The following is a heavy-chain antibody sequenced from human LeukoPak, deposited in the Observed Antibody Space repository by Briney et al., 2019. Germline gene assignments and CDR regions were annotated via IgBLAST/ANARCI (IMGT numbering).Heavy chain of an antibody. CDR3: AHRQRAAAGFYYYYYMDV. V-gene: IGHV2-5*08. D-gene: IGHD6-13*01. Sequence: TLSLTCTVSGGSISSYYWSWIRQPPGKALEWLALIYWDDDKRYSPSLKSRLTITKDTSKNQVVLTMTNMDPVDTATYYCAHRQRAAAGFYYYYYMDVWGKGTTVTVSS. CDR1: GGSISSYYW. J-gene: IGHJ6*03. CDR2: IYWDDDK.